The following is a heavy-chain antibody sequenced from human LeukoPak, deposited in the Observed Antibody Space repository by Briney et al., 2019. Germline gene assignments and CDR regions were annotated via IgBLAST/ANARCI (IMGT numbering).Heavy chain of an antibody. CDR1: GFSFRSYE. CDR3: VRDAADSNFLNWFDP. V-gene: IGHV3-48*03. CDR2: VSSGAGTI. Sequence: GGSLRLSCAASGFSFRSYEMNWVRQAPGKGLEWVSYVSSGAGTIYYADSVKGRFTISRDDAKNSVYLQMNNLRVEDTAVYYCVRDAADSNFLNWFDPWGQGTLVIVSS. J-gene: IGHJ5*02. D-gene: IGHD4-11*01.